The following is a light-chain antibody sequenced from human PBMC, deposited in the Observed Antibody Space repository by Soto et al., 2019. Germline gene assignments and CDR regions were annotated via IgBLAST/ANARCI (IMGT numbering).Light chain of an antibody. Sequence: ENMLTQSPGTLSLSPGERATLPCRASQSVSNNYLAWYQQKPGQAPRLLIYGASSRATGIPARFSGSGSGTDFTLTISSLEPEDFAVYYCQHRSNWPLSFGGGTKVDIK. J-gene: IGKJ4*01. CDR3: QHRSNWPLS. CDR1: QSVSNNY. CDR2: GAS. V-gene: IGKV3D-20*02.